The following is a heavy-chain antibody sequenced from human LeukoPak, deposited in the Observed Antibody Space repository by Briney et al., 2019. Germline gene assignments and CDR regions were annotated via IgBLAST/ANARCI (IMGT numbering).Heavy chain of an antibody. CDR3: ARDSSGWFYFDY. V-gene: IGHV3-21*04. J-gene: IGHJ4*02. CDR2: ISSSSSYI. Sequence: PGGSLRLSCAASGFTFSSYSMNWVRQAPGKGLEWVSSISSSSSYIYYADSVKGRFTISRDNAKNSLYLQMNSLRAEDTAVYYCARDSSGWFYFDYWGQGTLVTVSS. D-gene: IGHD6-19*01. CDR1: GFTFSSYS.